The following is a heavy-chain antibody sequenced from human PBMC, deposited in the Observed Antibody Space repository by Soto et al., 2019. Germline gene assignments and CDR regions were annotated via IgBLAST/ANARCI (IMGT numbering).Heavy chain of an antibody. Sequence: PSETLSLTCTVSGGSISSFYWSWIRQSPGKGLEMIGYVYYTGNTIYNPSLKSRVTISLDTSNNQFSLKLSSVTAADTAVYYCARMPYTGSNPPFDYWGRGTLVTVSS. CDR3: ARMPYTGSNPPFDY. V-gene: IGHV4-59*01. CDR2: VYYTGNT. J-gene: IGHJ4*02. D-gene: IGHD1-26*01. CDR1: GGSISSFY.